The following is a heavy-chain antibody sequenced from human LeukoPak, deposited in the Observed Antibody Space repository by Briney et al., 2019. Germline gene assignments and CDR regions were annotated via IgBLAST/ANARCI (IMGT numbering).Heavy chain of an antibody. Sequence: SETLSLTCTVSGGSISSYYWSWIRQPPGKGLEWIGYIYYSGSTNYNPSLKSRVTISVDTSKNQFSLKLSSVTAADTAVYYCARHMGLGYSYGYPYFDYWGQGTLVTVSA. V-gene: IGHV4-59*08. CDR3: ARHMGLGYSYGYPYFDY. J-gene: IGHJ4*02. D-gene: IGHD5-18*01. CDR2: IYYSGST. CDR1: GGSISSYY.